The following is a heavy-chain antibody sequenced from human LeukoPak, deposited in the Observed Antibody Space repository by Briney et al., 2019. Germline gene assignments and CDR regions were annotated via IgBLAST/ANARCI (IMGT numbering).Heavy chain of an antibody. CDR1: GFTFTSYS. CDR2: ISGGGGST. V-gene: IGHV3-23*01. CDR3: ARDSPDYGGKGFDY. J-gene: IGHJ4*02. D-gene: IGHD4-23*01. Sequence: PWGSLRLSCAASGFTFTSYSMNWVRQAPGKGLEWVSTISGGGGSTYYADSVKGRFTISRDNSKNSLYLQMNTLRAEDTAIYYCARDSPDYGGKGFDYWGQGTLVTVSS.